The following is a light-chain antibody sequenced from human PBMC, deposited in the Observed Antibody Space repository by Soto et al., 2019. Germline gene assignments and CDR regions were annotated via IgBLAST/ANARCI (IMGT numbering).Light chain of an antibody. V-gene: IGLV1-51*01. CDR2: DDN. Sequence: QSVLTQPPSVSAAPGQKVTISFSGSSSNIGGNSVSWYQQLPGTAPKLLIYDDNKRPSGIPDRFSGSKSGTSATLGITGFQTGDEADYYCGYWDSSMSAYGFGTGTKV. J-gene: IGLJ1*01. CDR1: SSNIGGNS. CDR3: GYWDSSMSAYG.